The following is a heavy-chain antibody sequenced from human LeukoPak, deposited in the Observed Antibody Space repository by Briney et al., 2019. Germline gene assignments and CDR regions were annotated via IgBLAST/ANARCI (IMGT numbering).Heavy chain of an antibody. CDR2: ISVYNGNT. CDR1: GYTFTSYG. CDR3: ARESGYSYGHPRFDY. D-gene: IGHD5-18*01. V-gene: IGHV1-18*01. J-gene: IGHJ4*02. Sequence: ASVKVSCKASGYTFTSYGISWVRQAPGQGLEWMGWISVYNGNTNYAQKLQGRVTMTTDTSTSTAYMELRSLRSDDTAVYYCARESGYSYGHPRFDYWGQGTLVTVSS.